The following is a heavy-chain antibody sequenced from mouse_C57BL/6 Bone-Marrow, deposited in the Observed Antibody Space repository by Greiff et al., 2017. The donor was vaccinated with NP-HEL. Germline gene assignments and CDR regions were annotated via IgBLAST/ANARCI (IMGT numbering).Heavy chain of an antibody. V-gene: IGHV2-2*01. Sequence: VQLQQSGPGLVQPSQSLSITCTVSGFSLTSYGVHWVRQSPGKGLEWLGVIWSGGSTDYNAAFISRLSISKDNSKSQVFFKMNSLQADDTAIYYCARNGDYDVYYFDYWGQGTTLTVSS. CDR1: GFSLTSYG. J-gene: IGHJ2*01. D-gene: IGHD2-4*01. CDR3: ARNGDYDVYYFDY. CDR2: IWSGGST.